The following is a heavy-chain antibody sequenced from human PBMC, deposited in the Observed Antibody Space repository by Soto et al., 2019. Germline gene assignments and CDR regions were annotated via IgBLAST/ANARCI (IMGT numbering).Heavy chain of an antibody. CDR1: ARSISSYY. V-gene: IGHV4-59*01. CDR3: ARAGTTMVRGVISGWFDP. Sequence: SETLSLTCTLSARSISSYYWRCVRQPPGKGREWIGYIYYSGSTNYNPSLKSRVTISVDTSKNQFSLKLSSVPAADTAVYYCARAGTTMVRGVISGWFDPWGQGILVTVSS. J-gene: IGHJ5*02. D-gene: IGHD3-10*01. CDR2: IYYSGST.